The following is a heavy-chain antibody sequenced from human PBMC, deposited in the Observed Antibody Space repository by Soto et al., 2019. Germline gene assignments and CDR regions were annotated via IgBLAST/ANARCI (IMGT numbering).Heavy chain of an antibody. CDR2: IIPLVDAT. Sequence: QVQLVQSGAEVRKPGSSVKVSCKASGGTFTTYDISWVRQAPGQGREWMGGIIPLVDATKYAQKFQGRVTITADKSTGTAYMELSSRRSEDTAMYYCARDRSSSWYNGTFYFDSWGQGTLVTVSS. CDR1: GGTFTTYD. CDR3: ARDRSSSWYNGTFYFDS. D-gene: IGHD6-19*01. V-gene: IGHV1-69*06. J-gene: IGHJ4*02.